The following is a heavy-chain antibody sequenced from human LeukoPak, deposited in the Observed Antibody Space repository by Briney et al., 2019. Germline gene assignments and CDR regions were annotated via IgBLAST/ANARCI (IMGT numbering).Heavy chain of an antibody. D-gene: IGHD3-3*01. CDR3: ARVPIYDFWSGYYGTSTVTGEFDY. V-gene: IGHV1-2*02. CDR1: GYTFTGYY. Sequence: ASVKVSCKASGYTFTGYYMHWVRQAPGQGLAGMGWINPNSGGTNYAQKFQGRLTMTRDTSISTAYMELSRLRSDDTAVYYSARVPIYDFWSGYYGTSTVTGEFDYWGQGTLVTVSS. CDR2: INPNSGGT. J-gene: IGHJ4*02.